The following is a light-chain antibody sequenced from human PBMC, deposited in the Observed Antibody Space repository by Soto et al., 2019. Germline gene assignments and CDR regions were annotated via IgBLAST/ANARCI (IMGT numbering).Light chain of an antibody. V-gene: IGKV3-15*01. Sequence: EIVMTQSPATLSVSPGERATLSCRASQSVSSNLAWYQQKPGRAPRLLIYATSTRATGIPARFSGGGSGTEFTLTISSLQSEVFAVYYCQQYNYWPPFTFGQGTKLEIK. CDR1: QSVSSN. CDR2: ATS. J-gene: IGKJ2*01. CDR3: QQYNYWPPFT.